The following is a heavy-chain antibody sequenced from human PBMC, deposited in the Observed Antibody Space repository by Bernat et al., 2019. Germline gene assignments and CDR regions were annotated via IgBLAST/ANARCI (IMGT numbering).Heavy chain of an antibody. CDR1: GFNLKDYG. CDR3: ARGKGSDYKDACDI. Sequence: QGQLEESGGGVVQPGKSLRLSCATSGFNLKDYGMHWVRQAPGKGLEWVAVIWNDGSNTFYPASVRGRFTSSRDKSRNALDLQVNRLRADDTAVYYCARGKGSDYKDACDIWGRGTEVIVSS. V-gene: IGHV3-33*01. CDR2: IWNDGSNT. D-gene: IGHD4-17*01. J-gene: IGHJ3*02.